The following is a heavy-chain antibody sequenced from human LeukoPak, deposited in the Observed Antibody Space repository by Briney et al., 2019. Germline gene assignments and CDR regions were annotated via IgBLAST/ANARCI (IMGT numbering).Heavy chain of an antibody. CDR3: ARDRTAVAGTRWFDP. Sequence: SETLSLTCTVSGYSISNGYYWSWIRQPAGKGLEWIGRIYTSGSTNYNPSLKSRVTMSVDTSKNQFSLKLSSVTAADTAVYYCARDRTAVAGTRWFDPWGQGTLVTVSS. CDR1: GYSISNGYY. CDR2: IYTSGST. D-gene: IGHD6-19*01. J-gene: IGHJ5*02. V-gene: IGHV4-4*07.